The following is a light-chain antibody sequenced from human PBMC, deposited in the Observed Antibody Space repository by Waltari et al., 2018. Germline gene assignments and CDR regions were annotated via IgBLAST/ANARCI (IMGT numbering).Light chain of an antibody. J-gene: IGLJ2*01. CDR2: GSP. CDR3: QSYDSSLSGSA. CDR1: SPNFGAAYD. Sequence: SVLTQPPSVSGAPGQRVTITCTGSSPNFGAAYDVQWYQHLPGTAPKLLSHGSPNRPSGVPGLFAGSKSGTSASLAITGLQSEDEADYYCQSYDSSLSGSAFGGGTKLTVL. V-gene: IGLV1-40*01.